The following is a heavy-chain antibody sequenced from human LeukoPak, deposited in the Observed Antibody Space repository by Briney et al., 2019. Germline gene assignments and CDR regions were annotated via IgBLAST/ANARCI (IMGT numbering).Heavy chain of an antibody. CDR1: GFIFNSYT. CDR3: ARNFDS. CDR2: ITSSSSTI. V-gene: IGHV3-48*01. Sequence: GGSLRLSCAASGFIFNSYTMNWVRQAPGKGLEWVSYITSSSSTIYYADSVKGRFTMSRDNAENSLYLPINSLRAEDTAVYYCARNFDSWGQGTLVTVSS. J-gene: IGHJ4*02. D-gene: IGHD2/OR15-2a*01.